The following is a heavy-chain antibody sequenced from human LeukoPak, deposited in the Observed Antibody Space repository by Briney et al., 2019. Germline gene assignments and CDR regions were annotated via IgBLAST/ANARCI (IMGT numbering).Heavy chain of an antibody. CDR3: ARVRDGDYGYIGFDP. Sequence: SETLSLTCTVSGGSFSSGGYYWSWIRQHPGKGLEWIGYIYYSGRTYYNPSLKSRVTISVDTSKNQFSLKLSSVTAADTAVYHCARVRDGDYGYIGFDPWGQGTLVTVSS. D-gene: IGHD4-17*01. CDR1: GGSFSSGGYY. CDR2: IYYSGRT. V-gene: IGHV4-31*03. J-gene: IGHJ5*02.